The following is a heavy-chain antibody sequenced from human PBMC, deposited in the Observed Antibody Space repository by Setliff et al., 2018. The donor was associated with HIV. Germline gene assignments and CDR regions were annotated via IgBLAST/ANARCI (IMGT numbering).Heavy chain of an antibody. D-gene: IGHD4-17*01. CDR3: ARSVTFLVDWFDP. CDR1: GGSISSYY. V-gene: IGHV4-31*03. Sequence: PSETLSLTCTVSGGSISSYYWNWIRQHPGKGLEWIGYIYSSGSTYYNPSLQSRVSMSVDTSKNQFSLKLTSVTAADTAVYYYARSVTFLVDWFDPWGRGTLVTVSS. J-gene: IGHJ5*02. CDR2: IYSSGST.